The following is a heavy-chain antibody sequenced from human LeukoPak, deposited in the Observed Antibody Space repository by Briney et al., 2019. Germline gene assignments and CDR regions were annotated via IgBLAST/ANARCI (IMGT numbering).Heavy chain of an antibody. CDR2: ISSSGSTI. Sequence: PGGSLRLSCAASGFTFSDYYMSWIRQAPGKGLEWVSYISSSGSTIYYADSVKGRFTISRDNSKKTVNLQMNSLRAEDTAVYYCTRENGGDGYNGGAFDIWGQGTMVTVAS. CDR3: TRENGGDGYNGGAFDI. V-gene: IGHV3-11*04. CDR1: GFTFSDYY. J-gene: IGHJ3*02. D-gene: IGHD5-24*01.